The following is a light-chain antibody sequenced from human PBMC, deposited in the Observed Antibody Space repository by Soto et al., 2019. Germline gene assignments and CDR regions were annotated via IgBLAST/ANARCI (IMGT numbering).Light chain of an antibody. CDR3: SSYTTSSTDV. CDR1: RSDVGGYNY. CDR2: EVS. J-gene: IGLJ1*01. Sequence: QSVLTQPASVSGSPGQSITISCTGTRSDVGGYNYVSWYQQHPGKAPKLMIFEVSNRPSGISNRFSGSKSGNTASLTISGLQAEDEADYYCSSYTTSSTDVFGTGTKVTVL. V-gene: IGLV2-14*01.